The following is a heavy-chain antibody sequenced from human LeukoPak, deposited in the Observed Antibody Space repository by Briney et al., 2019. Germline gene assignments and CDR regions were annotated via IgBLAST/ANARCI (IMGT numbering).Heavy chain of an antibody. V-gene: IGHV3-33*01. Sequence: GGSLRLSCAASGFTFSNYDMHWVRQAPGKGLEWVAIIWYDGSNKYYADSVKGRFTISRDNSKNTLYLQMNSLRAEDTAVYYCARDDYGGKLDIWGQGTVVTVSS. CDR2: IWYDGSNK. J-gene: IGHJ3*02. D-gene: IGHD4-23*01. CDR1: GFTFSNYD. CDR3: ARDDYGGKLDI.